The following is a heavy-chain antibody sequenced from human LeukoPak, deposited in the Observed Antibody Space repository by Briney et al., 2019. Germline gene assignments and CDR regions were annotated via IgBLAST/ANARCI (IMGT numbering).Heavy chain of an antibody. CDR3: ARDLAWGAFDY. V-gene: IGHV3-53*01. Sequence: GGSLRLSCAASGFTVSSNYMSWVRQAPGKGLEWVSVIYSGGSTYYADSVKGRFTISIDDSKNTLSLQMNSLRVEDTAVYYCARDLAWGAFDYWGQGTLVTVSS. CDR2: IYSGGST. CDR1: GFTVSSNY. J-gene: IGHJ4*02. D-gene: IGHD7-27*01.